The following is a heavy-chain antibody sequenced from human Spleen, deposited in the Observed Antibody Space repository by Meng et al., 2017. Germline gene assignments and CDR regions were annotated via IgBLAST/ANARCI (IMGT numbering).Heavy chain of an antibody. D-gene: IGHD1-14*01. CDR1: GFTFSNAW. V-gene: IGHV3-15*01. CDR2: IIAKSDSGKI. Sequence: EVQLLESGGGLVQPGGSLRLSCAASGFTFSNAWMSWVRQAPGKGLEWVARIIAKSDSGKIDYAAPVKGRFIISRDDSQNMLFLQMNDLKTEDTGIYYCTARTGSDWGQGTLVTVSS. CDR3: TARTGSD. J-gene: IGHJ4*02.